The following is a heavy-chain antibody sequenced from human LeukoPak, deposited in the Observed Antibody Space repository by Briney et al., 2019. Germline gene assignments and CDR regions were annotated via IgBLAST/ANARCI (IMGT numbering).Heavy chain of an antibody. CDR2: IKQDGSEK. V-gene: IGHV3-7*01. D-gene: IGHD2-2*01. CDR1: GFTFRNYW. J-gene: IGHJ5*02. CDR3: ASGCSSTSCSGWFDP. Sequence: PGGSLRLSCAASGFTFRNYWISWVRQAPGKGLEWVANIKQDGSEKYYVDSVKGRFTISRDNAKNSLYLQMNSLRAEDTAVYYCASGCSSTSCSGWFDPWGQGTLVTVSS.